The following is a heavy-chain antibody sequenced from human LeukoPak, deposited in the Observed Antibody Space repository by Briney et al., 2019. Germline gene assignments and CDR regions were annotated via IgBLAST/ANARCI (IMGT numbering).Heavy chain of an antibody. CDR3: ARVADSSSWYGGGSDY. J-gene: IGHJ4*02. V-gene: IGHV1-2*02. Sequence: ASVKVSCKASGYTFTGYYMHWVRQAPGQGLEWMGWINPNSGGTNYAQKFQGRVTMTRDTSISTAYMELSRLRSDDTAVYYGARVADSSSWYGGGSDYWGQGTLVTVSS. D-gene: IGHD6-13*01. CDR2: INPNSGGT. CDR1: GYTFTGYY.